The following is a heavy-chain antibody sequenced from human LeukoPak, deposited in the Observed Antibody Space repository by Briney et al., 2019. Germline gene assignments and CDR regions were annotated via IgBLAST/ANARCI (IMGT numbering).Heavy chain of an antibody. Sequence: GGSLRLSCAASGFTFSSNYMSWVRQAPGKGLEWVSVIYSGGSTYHADSVKGRFTISRDNSKNTLYLQMNSLRAEDTAVYYCARDPRSGITGTSAGMDVWGQGTTVTVSS. CDR1: GFTFSSNY. J-gene: IGHJ6*02. V-gene: IGHV3-53*01. CDR3: ARDPRSGITGTSAGMDV. CDR2: IYSGGST. D-gene: IGHD1-7*01.